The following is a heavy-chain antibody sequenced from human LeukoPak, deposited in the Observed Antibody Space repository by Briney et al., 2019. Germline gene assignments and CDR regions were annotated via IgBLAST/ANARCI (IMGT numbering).Heavy chain of an antibody. CDR1: GFTVSNNY. V-gene: IGHV3-66*02. CDR3: AGRRVLDASFDY. D-gene: IGHD3-16*01. J-gene: IGHJ4*02. Sequence: GGSLRLSCAASGFTVSNNYMSWVRQAPGKGLEWVSVIYSGDNTYYVESVKGRLTISRDNSKNTLFLQMNRLRAENTAVYYCAGRRVLDASFDYWGQGTLVTVSS. CDR2: IYSGDNT.